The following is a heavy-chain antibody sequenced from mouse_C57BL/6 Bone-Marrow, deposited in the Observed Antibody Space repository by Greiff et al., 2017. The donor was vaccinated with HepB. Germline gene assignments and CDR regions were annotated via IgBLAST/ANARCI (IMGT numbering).Heavy chain of an antibody. CDR1: GYTFTSYD. CDR3: ARRGGIYYGYDDGSWFAY. J-gene: IGHJ3*01. Sequence: VKVVESGPELVKPGASVKLSCKASGYTFTSYDINWVKQRPGQGLEWIGWIYPRDGSTKYNEKFKGKATLTVDTSSSTAYMELHSLTSEDAAVYFCARRGGIYYGYDDGSWFAYWGQGTLVTVSA. CDR2: IYPRDGST. D-gene: IGHD2-2*01. V-gene: IGHV1-85*01.